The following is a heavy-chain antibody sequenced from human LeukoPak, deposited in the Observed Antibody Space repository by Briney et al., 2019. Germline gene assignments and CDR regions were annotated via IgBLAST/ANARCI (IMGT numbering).Heavy chain of an antibody. V-gene: IGHV4-61*02. CDR1: GGSISSGSYY. CDR3: ASPRLVKYYYDSSGYYY. J-gene: IGHJ4*02. CDR2: IYTSGST. D-gene: IGHD3-22*01. Sequence: TSETLSLTCTVSGGSISSGSYYWSWIRQPAGKGLEWIGRIYTSGSTNYNPSLKSRVTISVDTSKNQFSLKLSSVTAADTAVYYCASPRLVKYYYDSSGYYYWGQGTLVTVSS.